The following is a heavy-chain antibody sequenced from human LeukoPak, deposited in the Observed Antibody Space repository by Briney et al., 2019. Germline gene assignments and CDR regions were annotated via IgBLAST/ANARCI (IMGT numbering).Heavy chain of an antibody. D-gene: IGHD3-3*01. CDR2: FDPEDGET. Sequence: ASVKVSCKVSGYSLTELSMHWVRQAPGKGLEWRGGFDPEDGETIYAQKFQGRVTMAEDTSTDTAYMELSSLRSEDTAVYYCYYDFWSGYSPVGYWGQGTLVTVSS. V-gene: IGHV1-24*01. CDR1: GYSLTELS. CDR3: YYDFWSGYSPVGY. J-gene: IGHJ4*02.